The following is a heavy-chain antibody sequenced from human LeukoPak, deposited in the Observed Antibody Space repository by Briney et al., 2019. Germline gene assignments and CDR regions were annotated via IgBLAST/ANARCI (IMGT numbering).Heavy chain of an antibody. Sequence: PSETLSLTCTVSGGSISNYYWNWIRQPAGKGLEWIGRIYPSGSSNYSPSLKSRVTMSVDMSKNQFSLRLNSVTAADTAVYYCARSPKGAFDIWGQGTVVTVSS. V-gene: IGHV4-4*07. CDR2: IYPSGSS. CDR3: ARSPKGAFDI. J-gene: IGHJ3*02. CDR1: GGSISNYY.